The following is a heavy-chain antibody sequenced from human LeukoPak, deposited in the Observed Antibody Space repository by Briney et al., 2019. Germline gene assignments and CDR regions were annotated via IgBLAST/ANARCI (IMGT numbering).Heavy chain of an antibody. D-gene: IGHD3-16*02. CDR3: ARGGYRPIDFDY. CDR2: IYYSGST. CDR1: GGSISSYY. Sequence: KPSETLSLTCTVSGGSISSYYWSWIRQPPGKGLEWIGYIYYSGSTNYNPSLKSRVIISVDTSKNQFSPKLSSVTAADTAVYYCARGGYRPIDFDYWGQGTLVTVSS. J-gene: IGHJ4*02. V-gene: IGHV4-59*01.